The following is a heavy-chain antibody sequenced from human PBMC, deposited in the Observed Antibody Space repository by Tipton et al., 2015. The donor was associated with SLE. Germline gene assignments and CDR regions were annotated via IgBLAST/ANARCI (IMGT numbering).Heavy chain of an antibody. CDR3: ARGLVAAI. CDR1: GASISSNY. CDR2: MYYSGST. Sequence: TLSLTCSVSGASISSNYWSWIRQSPGKGLEWIGYMYYSGSTNYNPSLKSRVTISVDRSKNQFSLKLSSVTAADTAVYYCARGLVAAIWGQGTLVTVSS. V-gene: IGHV4-59*01. D-gene: IGHD2-15*01. J-gene: IGHJ4*02.